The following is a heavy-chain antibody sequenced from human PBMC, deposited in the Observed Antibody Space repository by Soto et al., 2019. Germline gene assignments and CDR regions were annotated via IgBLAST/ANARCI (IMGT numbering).Heavy chain of an antibody. Sequence: SETLSLTCAVSGGSISSGGYSWSWIRQPPGKVLEWIGYIFHSGNTYYNPSLNSRGTISVDRSKNQFSLNLSSVTAADTAVYYCARIVVDTAIDTLIAFDIWGQGTIVSVSS. CDR1: GGSISSGGYS. V-gene: IGHV4-30-2*01. CDR2: IFHSGNT. J-gene: IGHJ3*02. D-gene: IGHD5-18*01. CDR3: ARIVVDTAIDTLIAFDI.